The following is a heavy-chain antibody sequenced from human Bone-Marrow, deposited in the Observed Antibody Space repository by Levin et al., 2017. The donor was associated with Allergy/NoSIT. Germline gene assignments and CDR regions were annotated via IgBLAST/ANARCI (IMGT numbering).Heavy chain of an antibody. CDR2: INPYNGKT. J-gene: IGHJ3*01. D-gene: IGHD2-8*01. V-gene: IGHV1-18*01. Sequence: GESLKISCKASGYNFDSYGLTWVRKARGQGLEWMGWINPYNGKTDYSQKFQGRVTMTTDTSTTTAYMELRSLRSDDTAVYYCARFFDTNGHLPGDGLDFWGQGTVVTVSS. CDR3: ARFFDTNGHLPGDGLDF. CDR1: GYNFDSYG.